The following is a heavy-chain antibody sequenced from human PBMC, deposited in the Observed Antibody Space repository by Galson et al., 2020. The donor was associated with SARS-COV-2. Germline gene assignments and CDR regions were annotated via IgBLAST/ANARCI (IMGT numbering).Heavy chain of an antibody. CDR3: ASPYLAAATFFGAFDI. J-gene: IGHJ3*02. Sequence: GVSLRLSCAASGFTFSSYEMNWVRQAPGKGLEWVSYISGSGTNIYYADSVKGRFTISRDNAKNSLYLQMTSLRAEDTAIYYCASPYLAAATFFGAFDIWGLGTMVTVSS. V-gene: IGHV3-48*03. CDR2: ISGSGTNI. D-gene: IGHD6-13*01. CDR1: GFTFSSYE.